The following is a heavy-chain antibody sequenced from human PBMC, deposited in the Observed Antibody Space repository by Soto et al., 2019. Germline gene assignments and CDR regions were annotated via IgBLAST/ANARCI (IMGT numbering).Heavy chain of an antibody. J-gene: IGHJ6*02. V-gene: IGHV2-70*01. CDR3: ARTTKSRGNSGGSLYYYYGMDV. CDR1: GFSLSTSGMC. CDR2: IDWDDDK. Sequence: SGPTLVKPTQTLTLTCTFSGFSLSTSGMCVSWIRQPPGKALEWLALIDWDDDKYYSTSLKTRLTISKDTSKNQVVLTMTNMDPVDTATYYCARTTKSRGNSGGSLYYYYGMDVWGQGTTVTVSS. D-gene: IGHD2-15*01.